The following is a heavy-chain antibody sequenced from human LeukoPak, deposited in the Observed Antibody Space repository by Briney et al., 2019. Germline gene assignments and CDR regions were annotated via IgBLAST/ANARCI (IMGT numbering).Heavy chain of an antibody. Sequence: SETLSLTCAVYGGSLSGYYWSWIRQPPGKGLEWIGKINHSGSSNYNPSLKSRVTTSADTSKNQFSLKPSSVTAADTAVYYCARGKYSPHAFDIWGQGTMVTVSS. J-gene: IGHJ3*02. CDR1: GGSLSGYY. V-gene: IGHV4-34*01. CDR3: ARGKYSPHAFDI. CDR2: INHSGSS. D-gene: IGHD2-15*01.